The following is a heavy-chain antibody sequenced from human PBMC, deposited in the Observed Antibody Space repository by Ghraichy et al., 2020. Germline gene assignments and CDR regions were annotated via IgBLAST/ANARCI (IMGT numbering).Heavy chain of an antibody. J-gene: IGHJ6*03. CDR1: GGSISSGDYY. D-gene: IGHD2-15*01. CDR3: ARDLVANPYYYYYMDV. V-gene: IGHV4-30-4*08. Sequence: SETLSLTCTVSGGSISSGDYYWSWIRQPPGKGLEWIGYIYYSGSTYYNPSLKSRVTISVDTSKNQFSLKLSSVTAADTAVYYCARDLVANPYYYYYMDVWGKGPTVTVS. CDR2: IYYSGST.